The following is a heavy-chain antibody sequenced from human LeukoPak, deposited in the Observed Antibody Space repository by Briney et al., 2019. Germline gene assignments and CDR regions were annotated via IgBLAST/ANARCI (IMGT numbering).Heavy chain of an antibody. CDR2: INPSGGST. D-gene: IGHD3-3*01. V-gene: IGHV1-46*01. Sequence: ASVKVSCKASGYTFTSYHMHWVRQAPGQGLEWMGIINPSGGSTSYAQKFQGRVTMTRDMSTSTVYMELSSLRSEDTAVYYCARDRSGDDDFWSGYYTNYFDPWGQGTLVTVSS. J-gene: IGHJ5*02. CDR1: GYTFTSYH. CDR3: ARDRSGDDDFWSGYYTNYFDP.